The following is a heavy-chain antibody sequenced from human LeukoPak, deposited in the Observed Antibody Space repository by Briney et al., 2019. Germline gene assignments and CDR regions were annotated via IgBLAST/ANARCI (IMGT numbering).Heavy chain of an antibody. D-gene: IGHD3-16*01. Sequence: GGSLRVSCEASGFTLSTYSMKWVRQAPGKGLEWVSYISSGSTIKYYADSVKGRFSISRDNAKNSLYLQMNSLRDEDTAAYYCATDRGGNGMDVWGQGTTVTVSS. CDR1: GFTLSTYS. CDR3: ATDRGGNGMDV. J-gene: IGHJ6*02. CDR2: ISSGSTIK. V-gene: IGHV3-48*02.